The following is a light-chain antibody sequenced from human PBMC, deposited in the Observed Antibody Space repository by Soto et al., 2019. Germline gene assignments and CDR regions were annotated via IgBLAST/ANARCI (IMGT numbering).Light chain of an antibody. J-gene: IGKJ4*01. CDR3: QKYSSAPLT. CDR1: QGISNN. V-gene: IGKV1-27*01. CDR2: DAS. Sequence: DIQMTQSPASLSSSLGERVTITCRASQGISNNLAWYQQQPGKVPKLLIYDASTLQSGVPSRFSGSGSGTDFTLTISSLQPEDVATYYCQKYSSAPLTFGGGTKVEIK.